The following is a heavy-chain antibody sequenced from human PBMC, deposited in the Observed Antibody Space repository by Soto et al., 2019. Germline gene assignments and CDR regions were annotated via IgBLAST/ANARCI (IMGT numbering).Heavy chain of an antibody. Sequence: ASVKVSCKASGYTFTGDYMHWVRQTPGQGLEWMGWINPNSGGTNYAQKFQGWVTMTRDTSISTAYMELSRLRSDDTAVYYCARCSPFQYGDYYYGMAVWGQGTTVPVSS. CDR2: INPNSGGT. CDR1: GYTFTGDY. V-gene: IGHV1-2*04. J-gene: IGHJ6*02. D-gene: IGHD4-17*01. CDR3: ARCSPFQYGDYYYGMAV.